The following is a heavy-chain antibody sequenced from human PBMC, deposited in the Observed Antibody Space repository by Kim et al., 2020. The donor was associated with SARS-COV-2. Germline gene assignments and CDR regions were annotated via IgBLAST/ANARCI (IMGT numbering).Heavy chain of an antibody. J-gene: IGHJ6*02. Sequence: SVKVSCKASGGTFSSYAISWVRQAPGQGLEWMGGIIPIFGTANYAQKFQGRVTITADESTSTAYMELSSLRSEDTAVYYCASPWMVRGVNNYYYGMDVWGQGTTVTVSS. V-gene: IGHV1-69*13. CDR2: IIPIFGTA. CDR3: ASPWMVRGVNNYYYGMDV. CDR1: GGTFSSYA. D-gene: IGHD3-10*01.